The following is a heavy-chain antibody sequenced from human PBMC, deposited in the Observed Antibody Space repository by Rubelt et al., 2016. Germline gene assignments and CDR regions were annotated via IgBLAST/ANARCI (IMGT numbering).Heavy chain of an antibody. CDR3: AKGSRSGYYFDY. Sequence: VQLLESGGGLVQPGGSLRLSCAASGFTFSSYAMNWVRQAPGKGLEWVSTITAGGYSTYYADSVKGRFTISRDNSKNTLYLQMNSLGAEDKAGYYCAKGSRSGYYFDYWGQGTLVTVSS. J-gene: IGHJ4*02. D-gene: IGHD6-13*01. CDR2: ITAGGYST. V-gene: IGHV3-23*01. CDR1: GFTFSSYA.